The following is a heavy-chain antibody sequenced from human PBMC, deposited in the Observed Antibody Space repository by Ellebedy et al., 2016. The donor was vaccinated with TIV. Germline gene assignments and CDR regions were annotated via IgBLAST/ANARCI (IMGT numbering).Heavy chain of an antibody. CDR2: ISNDGTNN. CDR3: TGVLAVRGG. CDR1: GFTFSNFN. V-gene: IGHV3-30-3*01. J-gene: IGHJ4*02. D-gene: IGHD3-10*01. Sequence: GESLKISCEASGFTFSNFNMPWVRQAPGQGLEWVAFISNDGTNNYYADSVRGRFTISRDKSKKTLYLQMNSLRVEDTAVYYCTGVLAVRGGWGQGTLVTVSS.